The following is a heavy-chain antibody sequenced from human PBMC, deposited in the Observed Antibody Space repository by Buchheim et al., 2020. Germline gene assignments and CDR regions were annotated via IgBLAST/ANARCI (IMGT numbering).Heavy chain of an antibody. J-gene: IGHJ4*02. D-gene: IGHD2-21*02. Sequence: EVQLVQSGAEVKKPGESLRISCKGSGYSFTSYWISWVRQMPGKGLEWMGRFDPSDSYTNYSPSFQGHVTISADKSISPAYSQWSSLKAAGAAMYYCARTAYCGGDCYLGAGPFDYWGQGTL. CDR3: ARTAYCGGDCYLGAGPFDY. CDR2: FDPSDSYT. V-gene: IGHV5-10-1*03. CDR1: GYSFTSYW.